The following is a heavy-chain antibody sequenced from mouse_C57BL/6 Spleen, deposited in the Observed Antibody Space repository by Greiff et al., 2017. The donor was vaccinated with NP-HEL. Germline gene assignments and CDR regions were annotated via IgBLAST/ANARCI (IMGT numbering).Heavy chain of an antibody. CDR2: ISSGGSYT. V-gene: IGHV5-6*01. D-gene: IGHD2-2*01. CDR3: ARHGGVTTNWYFDV. Sequence: EVQVVESGGDLVKPGGSLKLSCAASGFTFSSYGMSWVRQTPDKRLEWVATISSGGSYTYYPDSVKGRFTISRDNAKNTLYLQMSSLKSEDTAMYYCARHGGVTTNWYFDVWGTGTTVTVSS. J-gene: IGHJ1*03. CDR1: GFTFSSYG.